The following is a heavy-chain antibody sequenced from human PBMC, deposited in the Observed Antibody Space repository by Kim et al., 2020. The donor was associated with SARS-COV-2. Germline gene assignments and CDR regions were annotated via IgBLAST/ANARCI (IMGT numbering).Heavy chain of an antibody. CDR1: GYIFSGYP. V-gene: IGHV1-18*01. Sequence: ASVKVSCKSSGYIFSGYPISWVRQAPGQGLEWMGWISPNSGNSYYAQKFQGRVTITTETSTTTTYMELRGLRPDDTAVYYCTRARGYCSNVACQRLSADVDFWGQGTMVTVSS. CDR2: ISPNSGNS. CDR3: TRARGYCSNVACQRLSADVDF. J-gene: IGHJ3*01. D-gene: IGHD2-8*01.